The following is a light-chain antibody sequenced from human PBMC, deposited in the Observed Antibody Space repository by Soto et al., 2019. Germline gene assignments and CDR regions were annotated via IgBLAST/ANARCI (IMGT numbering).Light chain of an antibody. CDR2: ANT. CDR1: SSNIVAGYE. Sequence: QSVLTQPPSVSGAPGQRVTISCTGSSSNIVAGYEVHWYQQLPGAAPKLLIYANTNRPSGVPDRFSASKSGTSASLAITGLPAEDEADYYCQSYDSSLTEYVFGTGTKVTVL. CDR3: QSYDSSLTEYV. J-gene: IGLJ1*01. V-gene: IGLV1-40*01.